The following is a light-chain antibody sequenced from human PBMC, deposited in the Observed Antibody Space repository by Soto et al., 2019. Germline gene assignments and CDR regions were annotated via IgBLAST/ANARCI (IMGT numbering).Light chain of an antibody. CDR2: DGS. CDR1: QAISSW. Sequence: DIQMTQSPSILSASVGDRVTITCRASQAISSWLAWYQQKPGKAPKLLIYDGSSLQSGVPSRFSGSGSGTEFTLTISSLQPDDFATYYCQHYNSYLEAFGQGTKVELK. CDR3: QHYNSYLEA. J-gene: IGKJ1*01. V-gene: IGKV1-5*01.